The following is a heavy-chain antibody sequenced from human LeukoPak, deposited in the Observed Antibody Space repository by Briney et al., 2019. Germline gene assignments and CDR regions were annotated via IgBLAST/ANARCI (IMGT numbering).Heavy chain of an antibody. J-gene: IGHJ4*02. V-gene: IGHV4-34*01. CDR2: INHSGST. D-gene: IGHD4-17*01. CDR1: GGSFSGYY. Sequence: SETLSLTCAVYGGSFSGYYWSWIRQPPGEGLEWIGEINHSGSTNYNPSLKSRVTISVDTSKNQFSLKLSSVTAADTAVYYCARLDDYRDYEGEYWGQGTLVTASS. CDR3: ARLDDYRDYEGEY.